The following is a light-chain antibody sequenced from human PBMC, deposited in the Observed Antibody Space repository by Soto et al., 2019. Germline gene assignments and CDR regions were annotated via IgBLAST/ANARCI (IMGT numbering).Light chain of an antibody. J-gene: IGKJ3*01. Sequence: DIQMTQSPSSLSASVGDRVTITCRASQSITYWLAWYQQKPGRAPKLLIYDVFNLQSGVPSRFSGSGSGTEFTLTISSLQADDSATYYCQQYHSFSFTFCQGAKVDIK. CDR2: DVF. CDR1: QSITYW. CDR3: QQYHSFSFT. V-gene: IGKV1-5*01.